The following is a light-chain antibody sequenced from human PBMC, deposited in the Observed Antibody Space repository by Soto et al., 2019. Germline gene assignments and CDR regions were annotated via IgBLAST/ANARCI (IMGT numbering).Light chain of an antibody. CDR2: GAS. V-gene: IGKV3D-15*01. Sequence: EIVLTQSPATLSVSPCQRAALSCRASQSVSNNLAWYQQKPGQHPRLLIFGASTRATGIPARFSGSGSEAEFALTISPLQSEDFAVYYCQQYSVWPLTFGGGTKVEIK. J-gene: IGKJ4*01. CDR3: QQYSVWPLT. CDR1: QSVSNN.